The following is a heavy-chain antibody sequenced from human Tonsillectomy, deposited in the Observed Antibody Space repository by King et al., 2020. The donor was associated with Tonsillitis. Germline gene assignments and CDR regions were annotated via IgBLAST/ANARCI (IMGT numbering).Heavy chain of an antibody. CDR1: GFTFGDYA. J-gene: IGHJ5*02. Sequence: VQLVESGGGLVQPGRSLRLSCTASGFTFGDYAMSCVRQAPGKGLEGVGFIRSKAYGGTTEYAASVKGRFTISRDDSKSIAYLQMNSLKTEDTAVYYCTRVRARYCSSTSCYVWFDPWGQGTLVTVSS. CDR3: TRVRARYCSSTSCYVWFDP. CDR2: IRSKAYGGTT. V-gene: IGHV3-49*04. D-gene: IGHD2-2*01.